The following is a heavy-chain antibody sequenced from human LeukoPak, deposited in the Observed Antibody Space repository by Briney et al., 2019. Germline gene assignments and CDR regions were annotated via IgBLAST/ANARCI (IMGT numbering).Heavy chain of an antibody. J-gene: IGHJ6*03. CDR2: ISSSGSTI. V-gene: IGHV3-48*03. CDR3: ASIQWFGELSEYYYYYYMDV. D-gene: IGHD3-10*01. Sequence: GGSLRLSCAASGFTFSSYEMNWVRQAPGKGLEWVSYISSSGSTIYYADSVKGRFTISRDNAKNSLYLQMNSLRAEDTAVYYCASIQWFGELSEYYYYYYMDVWGKGTTVTVSS. CDR1: GFTFSSYE.